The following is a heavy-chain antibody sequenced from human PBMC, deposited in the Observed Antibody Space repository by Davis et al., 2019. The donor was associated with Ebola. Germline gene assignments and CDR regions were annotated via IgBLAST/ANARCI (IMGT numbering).Heavy chain of an antibody. D-gene: IGHD1-26*01. CDR2: INHSGST. CDR1: GGSFSGYY. J-gene: IGHJ5*02. CDR3: ARVVGATSSVWFDP. Sequence: SETLSLTCAVYGGSFSGYYWSWIRQPPGKGLEWIGEINHSGSTNYNPSLKSRVTISVDTSKNQFSLKLSSVTAADTAVYYCARVVGATSSVWFDPWGQGTLVTVSS. V-gene: IGHV4-34*01.